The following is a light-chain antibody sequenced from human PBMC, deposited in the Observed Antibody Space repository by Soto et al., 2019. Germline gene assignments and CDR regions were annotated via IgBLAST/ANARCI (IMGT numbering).Light chain of an antibody. J-gene: IGKJ4*01. Sequence: DIHITQSPSTLSASVGDRVTITCRASHSISSYLNLYQQKPGKAPKLLIYKASSLESGVPSRFSGSGSGTEFTLAISSLQPDDFATYYCQQYNGYSSVTFGGGTKVDI. CDR1: HSISSY. CDR2: KAS. CDR3: QQYNGYSSVT. V-gene: IGKV1-5*03.